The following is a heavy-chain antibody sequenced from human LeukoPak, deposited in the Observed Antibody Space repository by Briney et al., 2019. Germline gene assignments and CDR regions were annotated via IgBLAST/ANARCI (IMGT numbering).Heavy chain of an antibody. CDR2: ITSSSSYI. CDR3: ARDRGFSDAFDI. Sequence: GGSLRLSCAASGFTFSSYNMNWVRQAPGKGLEWVSSITSSSSYIYYADSVKGRFTISRDNAKNSLYLQMNSLRADDTAVYYCARDRGFSDAFDIWGQGTMVTVSS. CDR1: GFTFSSYN. V-gene: IGHV3-21*01. J-gene: IGHJ3*02. D-gene: IGHD3-22*01.